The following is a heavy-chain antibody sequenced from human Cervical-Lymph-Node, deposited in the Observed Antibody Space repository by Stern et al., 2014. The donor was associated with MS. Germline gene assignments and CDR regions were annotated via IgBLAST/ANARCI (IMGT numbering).Heavy chain of an antibody. Sequence: EVQLVESGGGLVKPGGSLRLSCAASGFTFRSYSMNWVRQAPGKGLEWVSSISSSSRHIYNADSVKGRFTISRDNAKNSLYLQMNSLRAEDTAVYYCARDLEYSSAYFDYWGQGTLVTVSS. V-gene: IGHV3-21*01. D-gene: IGHD6-19*01. CDR1: GFTFRSYS. J-gene: IGHJ4*02. CDR3: ARDLEYSSAYFDY. CDR2: ISSSSRHI.